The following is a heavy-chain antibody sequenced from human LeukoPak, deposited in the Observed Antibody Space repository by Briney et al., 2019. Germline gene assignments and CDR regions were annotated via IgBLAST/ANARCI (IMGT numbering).Heavy chain of an antibody. CDR1: GLTFSSYS. J-gene: IGHJ3*02. CDR2: ISSSSSYI. V-gene: IGHV3-21*01. D-gene: IGHD6-13*01. Sequence: GGSLRLSCAASGLTFSSYSMNWVRQAPGKGLEWVSSISSSSSYIHYADSVKGRFTISRDNAKNSLYLQMNSLRAEDTAVYYCARVYSSSWYEDAFDIWGQGTMVTVSS. CDR3: ARVYSSSWYEDAFDI.